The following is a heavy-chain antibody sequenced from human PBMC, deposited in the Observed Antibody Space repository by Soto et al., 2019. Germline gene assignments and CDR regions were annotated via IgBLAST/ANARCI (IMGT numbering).Heavy chain of an antibody. D-gene: IGHD3-22*01. J-gene: IGHJ2*01. CDR3: ARALSSGYYYGGDAWYFDL. CDR2: IIPIFGTA. CDR1: GGTFSSYA. V-gene: IGHV1-69*01. Sequence: QVQLVQSGAEVKKHGSSVKVSCKASGGTFSSYAISWVRQAPGQGLEWMGGIIPIFGTANYAQKFQGRVTITADESTSTAYMELSSLRSEDTAVYYCARALSSGYYYGGDAWYFDLWGRGTLVTVSS.